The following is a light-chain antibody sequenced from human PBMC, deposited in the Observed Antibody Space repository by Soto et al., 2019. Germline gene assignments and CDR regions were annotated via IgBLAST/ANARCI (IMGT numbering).Light chain of an antibody. Sequence: DIVMTQSPLSLPVTPGEPASISGRSSQSLLYSNGYNYLDWYLQKPGQSPQLLIYLTFNRSSGVPDRFSGSGSGTDFTLKISRVEAEDVGVYYCMQALQTPRTFGQGTKLEIK. CDR2: LTF. J-gene: IGKJ2*02. CDR1: QSLLYSNGYNY. CDR3: MQALQTPRT. V-gene: IGKV2-28*01.